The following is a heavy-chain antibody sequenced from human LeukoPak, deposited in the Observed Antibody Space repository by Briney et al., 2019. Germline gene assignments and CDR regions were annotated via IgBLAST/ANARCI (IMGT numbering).Heavy chain of an antibody. CDR1: GYTFSDYN. J-gene: IGHJ5*02. D-gene: IGHD3-10*01. Sequence: GASVKVSCEASGYTFSDYNMYWVRQATGQGLEWMGWMNPNSGDTGYPQKFQGRVTMTRDTSITTAYMELSSLRSEDTAVYYCARSGFGSGISFDLWGQGTLVTVSS. V-gene: IGHV1-8*02. CDR3: ARSGFGSGISFDL. CDR2: MNPNSGDT.